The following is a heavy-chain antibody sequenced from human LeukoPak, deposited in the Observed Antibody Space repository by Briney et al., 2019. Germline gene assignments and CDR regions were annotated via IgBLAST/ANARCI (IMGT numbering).Heavy chain of an antibody. Sequence: VASVKVSCKASGYTFSGYYMHWVRQAPGQGLEWMGWINPNSGGTKYAQKFQGRVTMTRDTSISTAYMELSRLRSDDTAVYYCAREAETTLNWFDPWGQGTLVTVSS. CDR1: GYTFSGYY. J-gene: IGHJ5*02. CDR2: INPNSGGT. D-gene: IGHD1-1*01. V-gene: IGHV1-2*02. CDR3: AREAETTLNWFDP.